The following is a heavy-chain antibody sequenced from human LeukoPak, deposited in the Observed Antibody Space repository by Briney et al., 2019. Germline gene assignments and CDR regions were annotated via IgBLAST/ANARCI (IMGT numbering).Heavy chain of an antibody. J-gene: IGHJ5*02. D-gene: IGHD2-15*01. CDR2: IIPIFGTA. CDR1: GGTFSSYA. Sequence: SVKVSCTASGGTFSSYAISWVRQAPGQGLEWMGGIIPIFGTANYAQKFQGRVTITADESTSTAYMELSSLRSEDTAVYYCARDRLGCSDGSCTSMGWFDPWGQGTLVTVSS. CDR3: ARDRLGCSDGSCTSMGWFDP. V-gene: IGHV1-69*13.